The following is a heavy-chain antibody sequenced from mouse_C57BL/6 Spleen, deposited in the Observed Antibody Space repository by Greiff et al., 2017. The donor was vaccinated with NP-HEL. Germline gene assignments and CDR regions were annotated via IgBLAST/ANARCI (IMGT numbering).Heavy chain of an antibody. CDR2: ISDGGSYT. CDR3: ARDRLHFDY. CDR1: GFTFSSYA. V-gene: IGHV5-4*01. D-gene: IGHD1-2*01. J-gene: IGHJ2*01. Sequence: EVKLVESGGGLVKPGGSLTLSCAASGFTFSSYAMSWVRQTPEKRLEWVATISDGGSYTYYPANVKGRFTITRNNAKNNLYLQMSHLKSEDAAMYYCARDRLHFDYWGQGTTLTVSS.